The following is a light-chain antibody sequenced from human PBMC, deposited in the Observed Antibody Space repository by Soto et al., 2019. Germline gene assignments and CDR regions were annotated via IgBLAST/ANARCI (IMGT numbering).Light chain of an antibody. Sequence: IQMTQSPSSLSASVGDRVTLRCRASRNISSDLNWYQQKPGAVPKLLVHTASTLQSGVPSRFSGSGSGTDFTLTISSLQPEDVATYYCQKYDRAPTFGPGTKVDIK. J-gene: IGKJ1*01. V-gene: IGKV1-27*01. CDR3: QKYDRAPT. CDR2: TAS. CDR1: RNISSD.